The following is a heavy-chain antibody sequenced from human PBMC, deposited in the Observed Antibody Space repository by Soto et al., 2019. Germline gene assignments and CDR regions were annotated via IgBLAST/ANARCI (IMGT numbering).Heavy chain of an antibody. CDR2: IYSGGST. Sequence: QPGGSLRLSCAASEFTVSSNYMNWFRQAPGKGLECVSTIYSGGSTYYADSVKGRFTISRDNSKNTLCLQMNNLRAEDTAVYYCAGRVGATNYGMDVWGQGTTVTVSS. J-gene: IGHJ6*02. CDR1: EFTVSSNY. D-gene: IGHD1-26*01. CDR3: AGRVGATNYGMDV. V-gene: IGHV3-53*01.